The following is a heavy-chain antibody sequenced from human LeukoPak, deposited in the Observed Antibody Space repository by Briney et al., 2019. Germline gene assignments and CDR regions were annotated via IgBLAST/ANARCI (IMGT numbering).Heavy chain of an antibody. CDR1: GFTFSSYA. J-gene: IGHJ4*02. D-gene: IGHD3-22*01. V-gene: IGHV3-23*01. Sequence: PGGSLRLSCAASGFTFSSYAMSWVRQAPGKGLEWVSAISGSGGSTYYADPVKGRFTISRDNSKNTLYLQMNSLRAEDTAVYYCAKDASYYDSSGSYYFDYWGQGTLVTVSS. CDR3: AKDASYYDSSGSYYFDY. CDR2: ISGSGGST.